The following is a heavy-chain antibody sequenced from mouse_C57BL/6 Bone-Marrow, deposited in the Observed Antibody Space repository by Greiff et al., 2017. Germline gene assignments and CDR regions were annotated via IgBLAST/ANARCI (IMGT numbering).Heavy chain of an antibody. CDR1: GFSLTSYG. Sequence: VKLVESGPGLVAPSQSLSITCTVSGFSLTSYGVDWVRQSPGKGLEWLGVIWGVGSTNTNYAIKSRLSISKDNSKSQVFLKMNSLQTDDTAMYYCASLNWDGFAYWGQGTLVTVSA. D-gene: IGHD4-1*01. CDR2: IWGVGST. J-gene: IGHJ3*01. V-gene: IGHV2-6*01. CDR3: ASLNWDGFAY.